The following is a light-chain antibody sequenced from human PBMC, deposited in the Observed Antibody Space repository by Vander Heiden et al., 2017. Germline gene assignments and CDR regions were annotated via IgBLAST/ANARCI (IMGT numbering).Light chain of an antibody. V-gene: IGKV2-30*01. Sequence: DVVMTQSPLSLHVTLGQAASISCRSSPGLVARDGYTYLNWFHQRTGQSPRRLIYSISNRDSGVPDRFSGSGSGTDFTLKISGVEAEDVGIDYCMQGTHWPYTFGQGTNLEIK. J-gene: IGKJ2*01. CDR3: MQGTHWPYT. CDR2: SIS. CDR1: PGLVARDGYTY.